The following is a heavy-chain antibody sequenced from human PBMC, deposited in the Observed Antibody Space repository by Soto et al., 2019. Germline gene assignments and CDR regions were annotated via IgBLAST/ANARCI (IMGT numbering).Heavy chain of an antibody. V-gene: IGHV1-46*03. J-gene: IGHJ4*02. D-gene: IGHD5-18*01. CDR2: ISPSGGTT. CDR1: GYTFTSYH. CDR3: ARGGTALERDCDY. Sequence: QVQLVQSGAEVKKPGASVKVSCKASGYTFTSYHMHWVRQAPGQGLEWMGIISPSGGTTRYAQKFQGRVTITRDTSTSTVYMELGSLRSEDTAVYYCARGGTALERDCDYWGQRDLVTVSS.